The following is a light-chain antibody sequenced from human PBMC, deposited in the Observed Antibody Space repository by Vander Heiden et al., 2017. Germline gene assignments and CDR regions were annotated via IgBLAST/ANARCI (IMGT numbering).Light chain of an antibody. CDR3: QQYGSSPPYT. CDR1: QSVSSSY. Sequence: ELVLTQSPATLSLSPGERATLSCRASQSVSSSYLAWYQQKPGQAPRLLIYGASSRATGIPDRFSGSGSGTDFTLTISRLEPEDFAVYYCQQYGSSPPYTCGQGTKLGIK. V-gene: IGKV3-20*01. J-gene: IGKJ2*01. CDR2: GAS.